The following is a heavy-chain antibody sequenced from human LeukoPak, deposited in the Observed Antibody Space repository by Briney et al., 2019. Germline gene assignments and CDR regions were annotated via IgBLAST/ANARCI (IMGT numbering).Heavy chain of an antibody. V-gene: IGHV1-2*02. Sequence: ASVKVSCKASGYTFTSYYMHWVRQAPGQGLEWMGWISPNSGGTNYAQKFQGRVTMTRDTSISTAYMELSRLRSDDTAVYYCARETYYYGSGSYFFDYWGQGTLVTVSS. D-gene: IGHD3-10*01. J-gene: IGHJ4*02. CDR2: ISPNSGGT. CDR1: GYTFTSYY. CDR3: ARETYYYGSGSYFFDY.